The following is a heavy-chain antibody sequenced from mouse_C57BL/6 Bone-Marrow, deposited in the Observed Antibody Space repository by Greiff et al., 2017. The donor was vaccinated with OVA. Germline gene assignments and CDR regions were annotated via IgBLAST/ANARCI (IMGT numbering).Heavy chain of an antibody. CDR1: GFTFSDYG. J-gene: IGHJ1*03. V-gene: IGHV5-17*01. CDR3: ARRYFDV. CDR2: ISSGSSTI. Sequence: EVHLVESGGGLVKPGGSLKLSCAASGFTFSDYGMHWVRQAPEKGLEWVAYISSGSSTIYYADTVKGRCTISRDNAKNTLFLQMTSLRSEDTARYYCARRYFDVWGTGTTVTVSS.